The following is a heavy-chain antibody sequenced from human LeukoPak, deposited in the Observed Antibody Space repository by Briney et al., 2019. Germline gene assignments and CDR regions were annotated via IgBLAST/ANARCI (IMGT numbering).Heavy chain of an antibody. CDR2: INHSGST. D-gene: IGHD6-13*01. V-gene: IGHV4-34*01. CDR1: GGSFSGYY. Sequence: SETLSLTCAVYGGSFSGYYWSWIRQPPGKGLEWIGEINHSGSTNYNPSLKSRVTKSVDTSKNQFSLKLSSVTAADTAVYYCARGLRGYSSSWYGYWGQGTLVTVSS. J-gene: IGHJ4*02. CDR3: ARGLRGYSSSWYGY.